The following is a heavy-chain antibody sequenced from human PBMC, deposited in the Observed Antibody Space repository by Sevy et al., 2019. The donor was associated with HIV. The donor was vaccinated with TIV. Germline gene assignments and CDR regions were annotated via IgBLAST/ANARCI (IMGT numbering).Heavy chain of an antibody. Sequence: GGSLRLSCAASGFTFSSYGMHWVRQAPGKGLEWVAFISYDGSNKYYADSVKGRFTISRDNSKNRLYLQMNSLRAEDTAVYYCAKDQVGFGELLSFDYWGQGTLVTVSS. CDR1: GFTFSSYG. V-gene: IGHV3-30*18. CDR3: AKDQVGFGELLSFDY. D-gene: IGHD3-10*01. J-gene: IGHJ4*02. CDR2: ISYDGSNK.